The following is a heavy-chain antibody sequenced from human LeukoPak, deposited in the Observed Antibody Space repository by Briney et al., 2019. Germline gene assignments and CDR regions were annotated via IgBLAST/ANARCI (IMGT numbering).Heavy chain of an antibody. D-gene: IGHD3-3*01. Sequence: SETLSLTCTVSGGSISSSSYYWGWIRQPPGKGLEWIGSIYYSGSTYYNPSLKSRVTISVDTSKNQFSLKLSSVTAADTAVYYCARGVPHYDFWSGYYGYNWFDPWGQGTLVTVSS. CDR2: IYYSGST. CDR3: ARGVPHYDFWSGYYGYNWFDP. V-gene: IGHV4-39*01. J-gene: IGHJ5*02. CDR1: GGSISSSSYY.